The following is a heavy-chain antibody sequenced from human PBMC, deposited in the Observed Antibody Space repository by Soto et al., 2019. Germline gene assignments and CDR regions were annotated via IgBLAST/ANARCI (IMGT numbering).Heavy chain of an antibody. CDR1: GGSISSYY. V-gene: IGHV4-59*01. CDR2: IYYSGST. CDR3: ARASPYSSGWDNWFDP. J-gene: IGHJ5*02. D-gene: IGHD6-19*01. Sequence: PSETLSLTCTVSGGSISSYYWSWIRQPPGKGLEWIGYIYYSGSTNYNPSLKSRVTISVDTSENQFSLKLSSVTAADTAVYYCARASPYSSGWDNWFDPWGQGTLVTVSS.